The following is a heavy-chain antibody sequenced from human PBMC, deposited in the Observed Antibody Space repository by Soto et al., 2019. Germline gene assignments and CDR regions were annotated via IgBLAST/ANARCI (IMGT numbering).Heavy chain of an antibody. V-gene: IGHV4-59*08. CDR2: VFSSGST. Sequence: SETLSLTCTVSGGSISSYYWTWVRQSPGKGLEWIGYVFSSGSTNYNPSLESRVTISLGTSKNQFSLKVISVTAADTAVYYCARRGKKSFYYYMDVWGKGTTVTVSS. CDR3: ARRGKKSFYYYMDV. J-gene: IGHJ6*03. CDR1: GGSISSYY.